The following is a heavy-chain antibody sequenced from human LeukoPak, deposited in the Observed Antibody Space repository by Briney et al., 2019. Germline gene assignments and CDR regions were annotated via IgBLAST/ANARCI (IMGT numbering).Heavy chain of an antibody. CDR3: DGIPGVSKSSSLFWYSFILFYF. CDR1: GYSISSGYY. Sequence: SETLSLTCTVSGYSISSGYYWGWIRQPPGKGLEWIGRIYHSGSTYYNPSLKSRVTISVDTSKNQFSLKLSSVTAADTAVYYCDGIPGVSKSSSLFWYSFILFYFWGQGPLVTVSS. J-gene: IGHJ4*02. CDR2: IYHSGST. V-gene: IGHV4-38-2*02. D-gene: IGHD6-13*01.